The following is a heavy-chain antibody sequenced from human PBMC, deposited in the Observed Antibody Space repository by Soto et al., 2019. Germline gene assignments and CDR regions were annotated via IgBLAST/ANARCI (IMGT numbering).Heavy chain of an antibody. V-gene: IGHV4-61*01. D-gene: IGHD1-20*01. CDR3: ALYKEWGAADGY. J-gene: IGHJ4*02. Sequence: QVQLQESGPGLVKPSETLSLTCTVSGASVSSNSYHWTWIRQPPGKGLEWIGQSGNTNDNPSLKTRITISVATSKNQFSLTLSSVTAADTAVYYCALYKEWGAADGYWGQGTLVTVSS. CDR2: QSGNT. CDR1: GASVSSNSYH.